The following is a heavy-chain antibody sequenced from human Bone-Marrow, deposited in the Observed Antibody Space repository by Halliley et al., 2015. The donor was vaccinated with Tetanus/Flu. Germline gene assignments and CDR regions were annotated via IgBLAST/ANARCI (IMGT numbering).Heavy chain of an antibody. CDR2: ISYDGTKK. D-gene: IGHD3-22*01. J-gene: IGHJ4*02. CDR3: AKVGYYDSSGYSIIGFFDY. V-gene: IGHV3-30*07. Sequence: SLRLSCEAFAFSFSSYAMHWVRQAPGKGLEWVAVISYDGTKKYYADSVKGRFTISRDNSKNRLYVQMNSLRAEDTAVYYCAKVGYYDSSGYSIIGFFDYWGQGTVVTVSS. CDR1: AFSFSSYA.